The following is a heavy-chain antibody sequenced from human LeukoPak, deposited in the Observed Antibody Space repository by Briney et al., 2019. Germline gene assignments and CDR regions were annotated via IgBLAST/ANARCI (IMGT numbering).Heavy chain of an antibody. CDR2: INHSGST. J-gene: IGHJ5*02. CDR1: GGSFSGYY. V-gene: IGHV4-34*01. CDR3: ARQKSGYSP. D-gene: IGHD3-22*01. Sequence: SETLSLTCAVYGGSFSGYYWSWIRQPPGKGLEWIGEINHSGSTYYNPSLKSRVTISVDTSKNQFSLKLSSVTAADTAVYYCARQKSGYSPWGQGTLVTVSS.